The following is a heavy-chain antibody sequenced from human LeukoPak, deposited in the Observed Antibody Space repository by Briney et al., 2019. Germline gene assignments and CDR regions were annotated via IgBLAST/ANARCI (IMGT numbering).Heavy chain of an antibody. CDR3: ARVGSSGERWPNDY. D-gene: IGHD5-24*01. CDR2: INHSGST. V-gene: IGHV4-39*07. Sequence: SETLSLTCTVSGGSISSGGYYWSWIRQPPGKGLEWIGEINHSGSTNYNPSLKSRVTISVDTSKNQFSLKLSSVTAADTAVYYCARVGSSGERWPNDYWGQGTLVTVSS. CDR1: GGSISSGGYY. J-gene: IGHJ4*02.